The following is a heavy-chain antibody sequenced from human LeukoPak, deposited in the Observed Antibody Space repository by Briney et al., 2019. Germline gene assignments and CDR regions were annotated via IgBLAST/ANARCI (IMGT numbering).Heavy chain of an antibody. CDR3: ARGPSRLITIFGVAGGH. Sequence: GASVKVSCKASGYTFTGYYMHWVRQAPGQGLEWMGWINPNSGGTNYAQKFQGRVTMTRDTSISTAYMELSRLRSDDTAVYYCARGPSRLITIFGVAGGHWGQGTLVTVSS. D-gene: IGHD3-3*01. CDR1: GYTFTGYY. J-gene: IGHJ4*02. CDR2: INPNSGGT. V-gene: IGHV1-2*02.